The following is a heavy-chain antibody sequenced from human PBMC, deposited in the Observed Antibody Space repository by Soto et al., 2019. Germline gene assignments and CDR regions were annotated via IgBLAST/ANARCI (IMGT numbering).Heavy chain of an antibody. CDR3: ARWVGYCSGGSCHNWFDP. CDR1: GYTFTSYA. V-gene: IGHV1-3*01. Sequence: ASVKVSCKASGYTFTSYAMHWVRQAPGQRLEWMGWINAGNGNTKYSQKFQGRVIITRDTSASTAYMELSSPRSEDTAVYYCARWVGYCSGGSCHNWFDPWGQGTLVTSPQ. D-gene: IGHD2-15*01. J-gene: IGHJ5*02. CDR2: INAGNGNT.